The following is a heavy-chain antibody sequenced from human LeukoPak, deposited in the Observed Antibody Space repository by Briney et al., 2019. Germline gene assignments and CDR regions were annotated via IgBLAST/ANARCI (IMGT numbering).Heavy chain of an antibody. D-gene: IGHD2-2*01. J-gene: IGHJ6*03. V-gene: IGHV3-30*02. Sequence: GGSLRLSCAASGFTFSSYGMHWVRQAPGKGLEGVAFIRYDGSNKYYVDSVKGRFTISRDNAKNSLYLQMNSLRAEDTAVYYCARDQVVVVPARYYYYMDVWGKGTTVTVSS. CDR3: ARDQVVVVPARYYYYMDV. CDR1: GFTFSSYG. CDR2: IRYDGSNK.